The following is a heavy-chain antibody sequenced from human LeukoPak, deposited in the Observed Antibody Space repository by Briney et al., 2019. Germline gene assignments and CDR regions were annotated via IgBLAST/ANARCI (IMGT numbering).Heavy chain of an antibody. J-gene: IGHJ4*02. CDR3: AWHYVWGRFDS. D-gene: IGHD3-16*01. CDR1: GGSFTNQF. CDR2: INHNRVT. Sequence: SETLSLTCGVSGGSFTNQFWTWIRQAPGQGLEWIGDINHNRVTNYNPSLKRRVTISADTSNSLSLRSVTAADTAVYFCAWHYVWGRFDSWGQGTLVTVSS. V-gene: IGHV4-34*01.